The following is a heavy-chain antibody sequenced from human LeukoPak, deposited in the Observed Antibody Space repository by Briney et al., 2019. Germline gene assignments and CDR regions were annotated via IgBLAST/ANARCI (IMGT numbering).Heavy chain of an antibody. D-gene: IGHD6-13*01. CDR3: ARHSGSWYRLFDY. CDR1: GGSISSYY. V-gene: IGHV4-59*08. CDR2: IYYSGST. J-gene: IGHJ4*02. Sequence: SETLSLTCTVSGGSISSYYWSWIRQPPGKGLEWIGYIYYSGSTNYNPSLKSRVTISVDTSKNQFSLKLSSVTAADTAVYYCARHSGSWYRLFDYWGQGTLVTVSS.